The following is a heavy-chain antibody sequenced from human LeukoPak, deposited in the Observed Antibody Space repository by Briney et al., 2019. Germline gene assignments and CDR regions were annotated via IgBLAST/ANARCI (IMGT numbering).Heavy chain of an antibody. CDR3: AKDIGRRDGYNYFDY. D-gene: IGHD5-24*01. Sequence: PGGSLRLSCAASGFTFDDYTMHWVRQAPGEGLERVSLISWDGGSTYYADSVKGRFTISRDNSKNSLYLQMNSLRTEDTALYYCAKDIGRRDGYNYFDYWGQGTLVTVSS. CDR2: ISWDGGST. J-gene: IGHJ4*02. CDR1: GFTFDDYT. V-gene: IGHV3-43*01.